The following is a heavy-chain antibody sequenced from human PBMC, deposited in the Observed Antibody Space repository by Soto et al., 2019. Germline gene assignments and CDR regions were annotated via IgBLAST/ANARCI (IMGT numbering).Heavy chain of an antibody. J-gene: IGHJ5*02. CDR1: GFTFSSYA. Sequence: GGSLRLSCAASGFTFSSYAMHWVRQAPGKGLEWVAVISYDGSNKYYADSVKGRFTISRDNSKNTLYLQMNSLRAEDTAVYYCARDSGYDSIQYNCFDPWGQGTLVTVSS. CDR3: ARDSGYDSIQYNCFDP. CDR2: ISYDGSNK. D-gene: IGHD5-12*01. V-gene: IGHV3-30-3*01.